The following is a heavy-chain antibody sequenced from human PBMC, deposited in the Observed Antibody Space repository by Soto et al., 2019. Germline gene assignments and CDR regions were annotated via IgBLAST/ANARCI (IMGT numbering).Heavy chain of an antibody. J-gene: IGHJ6*02. D-gene: IGHD1-26*01. CDR2: IGGSGGRT. Sequence: GGSLRLSCAGSGFTFSSYAMTWVRQAPGKGLEWVSCIGGSGGRTYYADSVKGRFTISRDNSKNTLYLQMNSLRAEDTAVYYCAKVSLGATTIADYYYYGMDVWGLGTTVTVSS. V-gene: IGHV3-23*01. CDR1: GFTFSSYA. CDR3: AKVSLGATTIADYYYYGMDV.